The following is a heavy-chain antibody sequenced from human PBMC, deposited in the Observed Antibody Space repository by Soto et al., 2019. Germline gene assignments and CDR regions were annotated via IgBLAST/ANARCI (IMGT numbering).Heavy chain of an antibody. J-gene: IGHJ6*02. Sequence: QVQLVQSGAEMKEPGDSVRVSCEASGYTFTSYYIHWVRQAPGQGLEWMGWINPTFGDTTYAQDFQGIVSMTRDMSISTVYMELSRLTSDDTAIYYCARNMDYYYGPGSGNGHGFWGQGTTVTVFS. CDR2: INPTFGDT. CDR1: GYTFTSYY. CDR3: ARNMDYYYGPGSGNGHGF. D-gene: IGHD3-10*01. V-gene: IGHV1-2*02.